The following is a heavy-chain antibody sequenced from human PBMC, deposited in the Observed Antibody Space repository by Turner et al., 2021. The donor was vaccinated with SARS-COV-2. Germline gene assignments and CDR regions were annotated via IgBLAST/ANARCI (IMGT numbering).Heavy chain of an antibody. J-gene: IGHJ4*02. CDR3: ASYYYDRSGYDDAFDN. CDR1: GGLISSYY. Sequence: QVHPQEAGPGLVKPSETRSSPCTACGGLISSYYWSWIRQRPGKGLEWIGYIVYTRSTNYSPSLKGGFTMAVDTISNQIAMKLISVNAADTAVYYSASYYYDRSGYDDAFDNWGQGILVTVSS. CDR2: IVYTRST. V-gene: IGHV4-59*01. D-gene: IGHD3-22*01.